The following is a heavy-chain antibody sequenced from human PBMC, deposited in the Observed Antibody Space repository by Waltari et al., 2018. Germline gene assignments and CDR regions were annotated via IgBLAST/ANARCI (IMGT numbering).Heavy chain of an antibody. V-gene: IGHV1-2*02. CDR2: IHPSMTGT. D-gene: IGHD2-2*01. CDR3: ARGPLYCSSASCYSNWFDP. CDR1: GYTFTDHY. J-gene: IGHJ5*02. Sequence: QVHLVQSGTEVKKPGASVKVSCTASGYTFTDHYMHWVRQAPGQGLEWMGWIHPSMTGTNYAQNFQGRVTMTWDTSISTAYMELIRLTSDDTALYYCARGPLYCSSASCYSNWFDPWGQGALVIVSS.